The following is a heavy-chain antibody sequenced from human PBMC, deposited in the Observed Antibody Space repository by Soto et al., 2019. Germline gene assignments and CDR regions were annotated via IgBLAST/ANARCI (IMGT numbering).Heavy chain of an antibody. CDR1: GFTFRNHG. D-gene: IGHD6-6*01. V-gene: IGHV3-33*01. Sequence: GGSLRLSREASGFTFRNHGMHWVRQAPGKGLEWVAVIWYDGSDKYYADSVKGRFTISRDNSKNTLYLQMNSLRAEDTAVYYCARDIASRRFDYLGQGTLVTVSS. CDR2: IWYDGSDK. CDR3: ARDIASRRFDY. J-gene: IGHJ4*02.